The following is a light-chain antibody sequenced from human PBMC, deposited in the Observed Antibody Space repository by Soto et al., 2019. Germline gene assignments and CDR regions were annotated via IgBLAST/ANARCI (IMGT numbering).Light chain of an antibody. CDR3: QQYGSSPT. CDR2: GAS. CDR1: QSVSSSY. V-gene: IGKV3-20*01. J-gene: IGKJ4*01. Sequence: EIVLTQSPGTLSLSPGERATLSCRASQSVSSSYLAWYQQKPGQAPRLLIYGASSRPTGIPDRFSGSGSGTDFTVTISRLGPEDFAVYYCQQYGSSPTFGGGTKVEIK.